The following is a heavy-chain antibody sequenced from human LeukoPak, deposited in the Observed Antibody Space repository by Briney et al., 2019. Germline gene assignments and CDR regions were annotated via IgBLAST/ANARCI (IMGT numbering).Heavy chain of an antibody. CDR1: GYSFTSYG. D-gene: IGHD3-10*01. J-gene: IGHJ6*03. CDR3: ARDLGSITMVPYYYYYMDV. Sequence: GESLKISCKGSGYSFTSYGISWVRQAPGQGLEWMGWISAYNGNTNYAQKLQGRVTMTTDTSTSTAYMELRSLRSDDTAVYYCARDLGSITMVPYYYYYMDVWGKGTTVTVSS. CDR2: ISAYNGNT. V-gene: IGHV1-18*01.